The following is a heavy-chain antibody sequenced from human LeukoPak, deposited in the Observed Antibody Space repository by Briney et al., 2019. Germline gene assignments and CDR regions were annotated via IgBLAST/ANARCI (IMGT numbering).Heavy chain of an antibody. J-gene: IGHJ3*02. CDR2: IYSGGST. Sequence: GGSLRLSCAASGFTVSSNYMSWVRQAPGKGLEWVSVIYSGGSTYYADSVKGRFTISRDNSKNTLYLQMNSLRAEDTAVYYCARDYHGSGSFDIWGQGTMVTVSS. V-gene: IGHV3-66*01. D-gene: IGHD3-10*01. CDR1: GFTVSSNY. CDR3: ARDYHGSGSFDI.